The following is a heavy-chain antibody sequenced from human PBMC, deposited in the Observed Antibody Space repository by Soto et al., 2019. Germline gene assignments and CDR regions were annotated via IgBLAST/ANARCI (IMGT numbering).Heavy chain of an antibody. D-gene: IGHD3-10*01. CDR1: GYTFTSYG. Sequence: ASVKVSCKASGYTFTSYGISWVRQAPGQGLEWMGWISAYNGNTKYAQKLQGRVTMTTDTSTSTAYMELRSLRSDDTAVYYCARTYYYGSGSYYRFDPWGQGTLVTVSS. CDR3: ARTYYYGSGSYYRFDP. CDR2: ISAYNGNT. J-gene: IGHJ5*02. V-gene: IGHV1-18*01.